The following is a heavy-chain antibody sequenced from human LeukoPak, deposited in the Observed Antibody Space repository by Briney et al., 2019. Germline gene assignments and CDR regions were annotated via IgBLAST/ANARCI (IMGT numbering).Heavy chain of an antibody. CDR1: GYTFTGYY. CDR3: ARAGRVSGAFNI. Sequence: ASVTVSFKASGYTFTGYYMHWVRQAPGQGLEWMGRINLNSGGTNYAQKFQGRVTMTRDTSISTAYMELSRLRSDDTAVYYCARAGRVSGAFNIWGQGTMVTVSS. V-gene: IGHV1-2*06. J-gene: IGHJ3*02. D-gene: IGHD3-10*01. CDR2: INLNSGGT.